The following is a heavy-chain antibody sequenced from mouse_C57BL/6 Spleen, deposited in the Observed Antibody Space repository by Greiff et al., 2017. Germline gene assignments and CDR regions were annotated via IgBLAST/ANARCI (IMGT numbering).Heavy chain of an antibody. CDR3: TRDGAYDGYPDY. J-gene: IGHJ2*01. V-gene: IGHV1-15*01. Sequence: VQLQQSGAELVRPGASVTLSCKASGYTFTDYEMHWVKQTPVHGLEWIGAIDPETGGTAYNQKFKGKAILTADKSSSTAYMELRSLTSEDSAVYYCTRDGAYDGYPDYWGQGTTLTVSS. D-gene: IGHD2-3*01. CDR1: GYTFTDYE. CDR2: IDPETGGT.